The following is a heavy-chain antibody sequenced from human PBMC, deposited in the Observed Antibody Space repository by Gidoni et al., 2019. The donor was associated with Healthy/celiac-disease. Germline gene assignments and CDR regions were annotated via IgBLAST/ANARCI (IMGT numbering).Heavy chain of an antibody. CDR1: GFTFSSYA. CDR2: ISYDGSNK. CDR3: ARDSSSSV. J-gene: IGHJ6*02. V-gene: IGHV3-30-3*01. Sequence: QVQLVESGGGVVHPGRSLRLSCAASGFTFSSYAMHWVRPAPGNGLEWVAVISYDGSNKYYADSVKGRFTISRDNSKNTLYLQMNSRRAEDTAVYYCARDSSSSVWGQGTTVTVSS. D-gene: IGHD6-6*01.